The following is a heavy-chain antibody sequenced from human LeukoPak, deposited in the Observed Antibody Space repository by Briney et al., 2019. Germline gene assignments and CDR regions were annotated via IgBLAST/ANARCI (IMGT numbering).Heavy chain of an antibody. V-gene: IGHV4-59*01. CDR3: AQKAPFSPGYSQH. Sequence: SETLSLTCTVSGGSITSYYWTWIRQPQGKGLEWIGYIYHSGTTNYNPSLKSRVTISVDTSKNQFSLKLSSVTAADTAVYYCAQKAPFSPGYSQHWGQGTLVTVSS. D-gene: IGHD2/OR15-2a*01. CDR1: GGSITSYY. J-gene: IGHJ1*01. CDR2: IYHSGTT.